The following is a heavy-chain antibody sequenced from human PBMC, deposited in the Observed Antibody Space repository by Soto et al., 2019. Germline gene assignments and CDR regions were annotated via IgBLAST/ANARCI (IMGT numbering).Heavy chain of an antibody. CDR2: VYYRGRS. V-gene: IGHV4-39*01. D-gene: IGHD4-17*01. CDR1: GGSVTNSSYY. CDR3: VSQRTTVPTQAYFDY. Sequence: SETLSLTGTVSGGSVTNSSYYWGWIRQSPGKGLEWIGSVYYRGRSYSKSSVKSRVTISVDTSKNRFSLSLNSVTASDTAVYFCVSQRTTVPTQAYFDYWGPGALVTVPQ. J-gene: IGHJ4*02.